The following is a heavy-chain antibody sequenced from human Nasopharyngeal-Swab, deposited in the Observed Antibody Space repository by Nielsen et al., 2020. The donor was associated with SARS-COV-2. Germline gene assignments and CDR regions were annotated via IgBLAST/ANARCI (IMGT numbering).Heavy chain of an antibody. CDR3: AKEVWWSSGGSGKVRGLDY. D-gene: IGHD2-8*02. CDR2: MNPNSGNT. J-gene: IGHJ4*02. Sequence: ASVKVSCKASGYTFTSYDINWVRQATGQGLEWMGWMNPNSGNTGYAQKFQGRVTMTRNTSIRTAYMELSSLRSEDTAVYYCAKEVWWSSGGSGKVRGLDYWGQGTRVTVSS. V-gene: IGHV1-8*01. CDR1: GYTFTSYD.